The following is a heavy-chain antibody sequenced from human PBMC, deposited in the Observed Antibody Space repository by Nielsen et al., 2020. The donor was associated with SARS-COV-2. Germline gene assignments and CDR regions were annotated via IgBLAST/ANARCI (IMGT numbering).Heavy chain of an antibody. CDR1: GFTFSDSY. D-gene: IGHD1-1*01. J-gene: IGHJ4*02. CDR3: TNWNDGY. V-gene: IGHV3-11*06. CDR2: ISSSGYT. Sequence: GESLKISCAASGFTFSDSYMSWIRQAPGKGLEWVSYISSSGYTNYVDSVKGRFTISRDNAKNSLYLQMNSLRAEDTAVYFCTNWNDGYWGQGTPVTVSS.